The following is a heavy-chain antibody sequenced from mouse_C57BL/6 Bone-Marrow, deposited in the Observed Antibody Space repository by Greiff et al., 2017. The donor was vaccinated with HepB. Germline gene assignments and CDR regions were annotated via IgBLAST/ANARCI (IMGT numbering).Heavy chain of an antibody. J-gene: IGHJ1*03. Sequence: QVQLQQPGAELVRPGSSVKLSCKASGYTFTSYWMHWVKQRPIQGLEWIGNIDPSDSETHYNQKFKDKATLTVDKSSSTAYMQLSSLTSEDSAVYYCASSPYYYGHWYLDVWGTGTTVTVSS. V-gene: IGHV1-52*01. CDR3: ASSPYYYGHWYLDV. CDR1: GYTFTSYW. CDR2: IDPSDSET. D-gene: IGHD1-1*01.